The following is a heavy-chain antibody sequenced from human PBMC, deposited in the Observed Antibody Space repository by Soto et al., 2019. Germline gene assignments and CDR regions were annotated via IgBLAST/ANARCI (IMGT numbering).Heavy chain of an antibody. Sequence: SGTLSLTSTVSGSSISSGYYCGWIRQPPGKGLEWIGEINHSGSTNYNPSLKSRVTISVDTSKNQFSLKLSSVTAADTAVYYCATAGRGIYYYYGMDVWGQGTTGTV. CDR3: ATAGRGIYYYYGMDV. CDR1: GSSISSGYY. D-gene: IGHD3-10*01. CDR2: INHSGST. V-gene: IGHV4-38-2*02. J-gene: IGHJ6*02.